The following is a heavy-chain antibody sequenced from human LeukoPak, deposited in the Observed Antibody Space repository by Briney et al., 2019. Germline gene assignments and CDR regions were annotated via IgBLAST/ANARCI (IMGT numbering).Heavy chain of an antibody. D-gene: IGHD3-22*01. J-gene: IGHJ4*02. CDR1: GFTFSSYA. Sequence: GGSLRLSCAASGFTFSSYAMHWVRQAPGKGLEWVAVISYDGSNKYYADSVKGRFTISRDNSKNTLYLQMNSLRADDTAVYYCARVLYYDSSGYYPNYFDYWGQGTLVTVSS. CDR2: ISYDGSNK. V-gene: IGHV3-30-3*01. CDR3: ARVLYYDSSGYYPNYFDY.